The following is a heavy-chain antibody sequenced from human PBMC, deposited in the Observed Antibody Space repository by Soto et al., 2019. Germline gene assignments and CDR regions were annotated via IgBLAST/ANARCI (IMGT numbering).Heavy chain of an antibody. CDR1: GYTFTSYG. J-gene: IGHJ4*02. CDR3: ARAVAVAADFDY. D-gene: IGHD6-19*01. V-gene: IGHV1-18*01. CDR2: INPYNGNT. Sequence: ASVKVACKASGYTFTSYGISGVRQAPGQGLEWMGWINPYNGNTKYSQKFQGRVTITRDTSASAAYMELSSLSSEDTAVYYCARAVAVAADFDYWGQGTLVTVSS.